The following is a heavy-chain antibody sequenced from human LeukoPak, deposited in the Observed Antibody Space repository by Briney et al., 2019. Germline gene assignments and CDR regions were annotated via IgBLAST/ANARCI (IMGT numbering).Heavy chain of an antibody. D-gene: IGHD3-10*01. CDR3: ARVVDYGYSDY. J-gene: IGHJ4*02. V-gene: IGHV4-59*01. Sequence: SETLSLTCTVSGGSISSYYWSWIRQPPGKGLEWIGCIYYSGSTNYNPSLKSRVTISVDTSKNQFSLKLSSVTAADTAVYYCARVVDYGYSDYWGQGTLVTVSS. CDR1: GGSISSYY. CDR2: IYYSGST.